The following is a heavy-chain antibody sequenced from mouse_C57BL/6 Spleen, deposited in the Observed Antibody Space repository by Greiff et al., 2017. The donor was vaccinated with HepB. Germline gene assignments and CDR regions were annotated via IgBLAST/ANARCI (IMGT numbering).Heavy chain of an antibody. Sequence: QVQLQQPGAELVKPGASVKMSCKASGYTFNSYWITWVKQRPGQGLEWIGDIYPGSGSTNYNEKFKSKATLTVDTSSSTAYMQLSSLTSEDSAVYYCARSYYGSSYGDYWGQGTTLTVSS. CDR2: IYPGSGST. D-gene: IGHD1-1*01. J-gene: IGHJ2*01. CDR3: ARSYYGSSYGDY. V-gene: IGHV1-55*01. CDR1: GYTFNSYW.